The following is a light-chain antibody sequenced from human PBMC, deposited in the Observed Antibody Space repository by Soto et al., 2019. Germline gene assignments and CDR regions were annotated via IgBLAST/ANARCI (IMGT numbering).Light chain of an antibody. CDR1: QSVSSRW. J-gene: IGKJ2*01. CDR3: QQYGSSPNT. Sequence: EIVLTQSPGTLSLSPGEGATLSCRASQSVSSRWLVWYQQKPGQAPRLLIYGASSRATGIPDRFSGSGSGTDFTLTISRLEPEDFAVDYCQQYGSSPNTFGQGTKVE. CDR2: GAS. V-gene: IGKV3-20*01.